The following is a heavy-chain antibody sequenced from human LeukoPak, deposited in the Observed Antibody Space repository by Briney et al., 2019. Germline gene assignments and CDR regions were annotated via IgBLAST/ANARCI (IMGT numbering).Heavy chain of an antibody. D-gene: IGHD5-12*01. J-gene: IGHJ4*02. Sequence: GGSLRLSCAASGFTFSSYSMNWVRQAPGKGLEWVSSISSSSSYIYYADSVKGRFTISRDNAKNSLYLQMNSLRAEDTALYYCARDGGYWRYFDYWGQGTLVTVSS. CDR3: ARDGGYWRYFDY. V-gene: IGHV3-21*04. CDR1: GFTFSSYS. CDR2: ISSSSSYI.